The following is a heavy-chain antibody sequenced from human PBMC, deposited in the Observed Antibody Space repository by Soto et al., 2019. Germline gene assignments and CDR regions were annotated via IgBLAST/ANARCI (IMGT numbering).Heavy chain of an antibody. D-gene: IGHD2-15*01. CDR1: GFTFSSYA. V-gene: IGHV3-23*01. J-gene: IGHJ6*02. CDR3: AKGGYCSGGSCPINYYYYYGMDV. Sequence: GGSLRLSCAASGFTFSSYAMSWVRQAPGKGLEWVSAISGSGGSTYYADSVKGRFTISRDNSKNTLYLQMNSLSAEDTAVYYCAKGGYCSGGSCPINYYYYYGMDVWGQGTTVTVSS. CDR2: ISGSGGST.